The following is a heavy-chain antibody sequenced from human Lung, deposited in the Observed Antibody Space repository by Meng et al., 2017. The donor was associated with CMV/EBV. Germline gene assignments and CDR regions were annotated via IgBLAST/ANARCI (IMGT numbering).Heavy chain of an antibody. CDR3: ARDFLDYGGWFDP. D-gene: IGHD4/OR15-4a*01. V-gene: IGHV1-2*02. J-gene: IGHJ5*02. CDR1: GYTFSGYY. Sequence: ASVKVSXKASGYTFSGYYIHWVRQAPGQGLEWMGWINPKSGDTKYEQRFQGRVSVTRDTSITTAYMELSSLRSDDTAVYYCARDFLDYGGWFDPWGQGNLVNGAS. CDR2: INPKSGDT.